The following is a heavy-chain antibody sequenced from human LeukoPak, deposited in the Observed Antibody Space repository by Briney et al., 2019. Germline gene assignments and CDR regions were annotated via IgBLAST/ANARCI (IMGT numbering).Heavy chain of an antibody. CDR1: GGPFSTYY. CDR2: INHSAST. D-gene: IGHD6-19*01. V-gene: IGHV4-34*01. J-gene: IGHJ4*02. Sequence: SETLSLTCAVYGGPFSTYYWSWIRQPPGKGLEWIGEINHSASTNYNPSLKSRVTISVDTSKNQFSLKLSSVTAADTAVYHCARVTPRSSGWYRPFDYWGQGTLVTVSS. CDR3: ARVTPRSSGWYRPFDY.